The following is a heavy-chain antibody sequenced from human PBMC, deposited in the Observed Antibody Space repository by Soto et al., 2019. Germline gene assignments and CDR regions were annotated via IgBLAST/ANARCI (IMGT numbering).Heavy chain of an antibody. CDR1: GGSISSFY. CDR2: IYYSGST. Sequence: SETLSLTCTVSGGSISSFYWSWIRQPPGKGLERIGYIYYSGSTNYNPSLKSRVTISVDTSKNQFSLKLSSVTAADTAVYYCARTVINFDNNWFDPWGQGTLVTVSS. J-gene: IGHJ5*02. D-gene: IGHD4-17*01. CDR3: ARTVINFDNNWFDP. V-gene: IGHV4-59*01.